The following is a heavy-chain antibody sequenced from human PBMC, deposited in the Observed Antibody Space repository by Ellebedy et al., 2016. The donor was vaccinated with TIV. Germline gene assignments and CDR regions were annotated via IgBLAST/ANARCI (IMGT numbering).Heavy chain of an antibody. CDR1: GDSISSETYY. J-gene: IGHJ5*02. D-gene: IGHD3-10*01. CDR3: ASHMVRESTWFDP. V-gene: IGHV4-39*01. CDR2: IHYSGSA. Sequence: MPSETLSLTCTVSGDSISSETYYWGWVRQSPGKGLEWIGSIHYSGSADYSSSLKSRVTMSVDTSKNQFSLKLSSVTAADTAVYYCASHMVRESTWFDPWGQGTLVTVSS.